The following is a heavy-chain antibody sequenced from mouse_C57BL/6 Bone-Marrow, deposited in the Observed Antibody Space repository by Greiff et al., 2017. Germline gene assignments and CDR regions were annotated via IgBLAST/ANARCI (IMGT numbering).Heavy chain of an antibody. J-gene: IGHJ4*01. CDR1: GYTFTSYW. CDR2: IDPSDSYT. CDR3: ARSGPHYYGSNYYAMDY. Sequence: VQLQQPGAELVMPGASVKLSCKASGYTFTSYWMHWVKQRPGQGLEWIGEIDPSDSYTNYTQQFKGKSTLTVDKSSSTAYMQLSSRTSEDSAVYYCARSGPHYYGSNYYAMDYWGQGTSVTVSS. D-gene: IGHD1-1*01. V-gene: IGHV1-69*01.